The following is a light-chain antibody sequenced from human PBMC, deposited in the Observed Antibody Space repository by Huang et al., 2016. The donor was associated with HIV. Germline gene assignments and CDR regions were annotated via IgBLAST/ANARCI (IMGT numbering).Light chain of an antibody. V-gene: IGKV2-28*01. J-gene: IGKJ5*01. CDR2: SGS. CDR3: MQGLQTRIT. CDR1: ESLLHSNGYNY. Sequence: DIVMTQSPRSLSVTPGEPASISCRSDESLLHSNGYNYLEWYVQKPGQSPQLLIYSGSNRASGVPDRCNGRGSGTDFTLKISRVEADDFGIYYCMQGLQTRITFGKGTGLEIK.